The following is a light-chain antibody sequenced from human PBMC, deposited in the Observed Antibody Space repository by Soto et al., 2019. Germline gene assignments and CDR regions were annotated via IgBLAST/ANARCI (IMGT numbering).Light chain of an antibody. CDR2: WAS. CDR1: KRVLYSSNNKNY. CDR3: NHDYSIPVK. V-gene: IGKV4-1*01. Sequence: DIVMTQSPDFLAVSLGARATINCKSSKRVLYSSNNKNYLAWYQQKPGQPPKLLIYWASTRKSGVPDRFSGSGSRTDLTLNLRSLHADNVTVYYCNHDYSIPVKFGPATELDIK. J-gene: IGKJ2*01.